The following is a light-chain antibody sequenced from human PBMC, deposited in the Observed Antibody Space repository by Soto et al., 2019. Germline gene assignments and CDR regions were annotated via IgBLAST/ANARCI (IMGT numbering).Light chain of an antibody. Sequence: EIVMTQSPATLSVSPGERATLSCRASQSFSSNLAWYQQKPGQAPRLLIYCASTRATGIPARFSGSGSGTEFTLTISSLQSEDFAVYYCQQYNTWPPVTFGGGTKVEIK. CDR2: CAS. CDR1: QSFSSN. J-gene: IGKJ4*01. V-gene: IGKV3-15*01. CDR3: QQYNTWPPVT.